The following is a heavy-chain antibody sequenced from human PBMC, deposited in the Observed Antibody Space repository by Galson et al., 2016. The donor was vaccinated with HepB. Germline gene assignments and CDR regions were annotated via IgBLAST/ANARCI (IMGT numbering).Heavy chain of an antibody. Sequence: SLRLSCAVSGFTFTHHQMHWVRQLPGKGLVWVSRIEPDGSRPIHADSVKGRFTISRDNAENMLYLQMDSLRADDTAVYYCARDLSRPDYWGQGTLVTVSS. CDR3: ARDLSRPDY. V-gene: IGHV3-74*01. J-gene: IGHJ4*02. CDR2: IEPDGSRP. CDR1: GFTFTHHQ.